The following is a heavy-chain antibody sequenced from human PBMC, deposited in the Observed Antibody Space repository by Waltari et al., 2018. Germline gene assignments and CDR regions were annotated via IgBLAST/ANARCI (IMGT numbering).Heavy chain of an antibody. V-gene: IGHV4-34*01. CDR1: GGSFSGYY. Sequence: QVQLQQWGAGLLKPSETLSLTCAVYGGSFSGYYWSWIRQPPGKGLEWIGEINHSGSTNYNPSLKSRVTISVDTTKNQFSLKLISVTAADTAVYYCARVTYYDSSGYYYEPRYWYFDLWGRGTLVTVSS. J-gene: IGHJ2*01. D-gene: IGHD3-22*01. CDR3: ARVTYYDSSGYYYEPRYWYFDL. CDR2: INHSGST.